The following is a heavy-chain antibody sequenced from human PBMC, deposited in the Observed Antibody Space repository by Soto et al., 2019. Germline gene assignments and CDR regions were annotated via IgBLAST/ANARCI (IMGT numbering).Heavy chain of an antibody. CDR2: IYPGDSDT. V-gene: IGHV5-51*01. Sequence: GESLKISCKGAGCSVTSYWLGWVRQMPGKGVEWMGIIYPGDSDTRYSPSFQGQVTISADKSISTAYLQWSSLKASDTAVYYWARRGRDCSGGSCCFDYWGQGTLVTVSS. CDR1: GCSVTSYW. D-gene: IGHD2-15*01. J-gene: IGHJ4*02. CDR3: ARRGRDCSGGSCCFDY.